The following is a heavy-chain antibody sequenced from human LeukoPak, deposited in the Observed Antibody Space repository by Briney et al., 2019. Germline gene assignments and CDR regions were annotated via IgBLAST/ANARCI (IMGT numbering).Heavy chain of an antibody. CDR2: ISSSSSSI. Sequence: PGGSLRLSCAASGFTFSSYSMNWVRQAPGKGLEWVSYISSSSSSIYYADSVKGRFTISRDNAKNSLYLQMNSLRDEDTAVYYCARGALDVAMASDWGQGTLVTVSS. CDR3: ARGALDVAMASD. J-gene: IGHJ4*02. V-gene: IGHV3-48*02. CDR1: GFTFSSYS. D-gene: IGHD5-18*01.